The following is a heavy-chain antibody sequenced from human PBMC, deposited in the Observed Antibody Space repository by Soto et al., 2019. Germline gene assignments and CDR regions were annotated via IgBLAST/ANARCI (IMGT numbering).Heavy chain of an antibody. CDR3: ARETLTTMGRPPGYYYYGTDV. J-gene: IGHJ6*02. CDR2: IYYSGSA. V-gene: IGHV4-61*01. CDR1: GGSVSSGYFY. D-gene: IGHD3-10*01. Sequence: SETLSLTCTVSGGSVSSGYFYWSWIRQPPGKGLEWIGYIYYSGSAKYNPSLKSRVTISVDTSKNQFSLNLSSVTAADTAVYYFARETLTTMGRPPGYYYYGTDVWGQGTTVS.